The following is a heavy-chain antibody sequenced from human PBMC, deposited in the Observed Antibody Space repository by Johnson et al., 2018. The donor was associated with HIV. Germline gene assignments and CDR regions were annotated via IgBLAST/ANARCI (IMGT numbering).Heavy chain of an antibody. J-gene: IGHJ3*02. D-gene: IGHD2-2*01. CDR2: ISGSGVST. CDR3: ARPRIAVLPAGAFDM. V-gene: IGHV3-23*04. Sequence: VQLVESGGGLVQPGGSLRLSCAASGFTFSSYDMHWVRQATGKGLEWVSAISGSGVSTYYADSVKGRFTISRDNSKNTLYLQMNSLRAEDTAVYYCARPRIAVLPAGAFDMWGPGTMVTVSS. CDR1: GFTFSSYD.